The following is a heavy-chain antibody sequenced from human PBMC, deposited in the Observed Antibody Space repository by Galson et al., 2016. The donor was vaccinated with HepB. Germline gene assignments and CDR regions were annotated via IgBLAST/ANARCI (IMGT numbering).Heavy chain of an antibody. CDR1: GFTFSNYA. D-gene: IGHD2-15*01. V-gene: IGHV3-23*01. J-gene: IGHJ4*02. CDR2: ISQSGSIT. Sequence: SLRLSCAASGFTFSNYAMSWVRQAPGKGLEWVSSISQSGSITYYADSLKGRFTISRDNSKNILYLQMKSLRAEDTAVYYCAKDETSGFCNGETCYRTFDYWSQGALITVSS. CDR3: AKDETSGFCNGETCYRTFDY.